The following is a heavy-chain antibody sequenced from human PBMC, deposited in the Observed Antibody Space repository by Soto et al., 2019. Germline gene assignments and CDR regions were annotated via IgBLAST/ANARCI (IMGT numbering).Heavy chain of an antibody. D-gene: IGHD3-16*02. CDR2: IYYSGST. V-gene: IGHV4-59*08. CDR1: GGSISSYY. CDR3: ARTQVWGSYRYDY. Sequence: SETLSLTCTVSGGSISSYYWSWIRQPPGKGLEWIGYIYYSGSTNYNPSLKSRVTISVDTSKNQFSLKLSSVTAADTAVYYCARTQVWGSYRYDYWGQGTLVTVSS. J-gene: IGHJ4*02.